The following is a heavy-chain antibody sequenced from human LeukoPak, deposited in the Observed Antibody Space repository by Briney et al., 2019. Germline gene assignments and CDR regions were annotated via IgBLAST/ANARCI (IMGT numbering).Heavy chain of an antibody. CDR3: ARPLGLATITH. D-gene: IGHD5-12*01. Sequence: GGSLRLSCAASGFTFSSYWMHWVRQAPVKGLVWVSRINSDGSSTSYADSVKGRFTISRDNAKNTLYLQMNSLRAEDTAVYYCARPLGLATITHWGQGTLVTVSS. V-gene: IGHV3-74*01. CDR1: GFTFSSYW. J-gene: IGHJ4*02. CDR2: INSDGSST.